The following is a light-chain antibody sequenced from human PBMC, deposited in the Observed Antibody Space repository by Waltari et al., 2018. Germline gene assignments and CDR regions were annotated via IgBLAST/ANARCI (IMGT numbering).Light chain of an antibody. CDR2: ETN. V-gene: IGLV1-51*01. CDR3: GTWDNSLSGWV. Sequence: QSVLTQPPSESAAPGPEVTISCPGAASTIGKHLVSWYQQFPGASPKLLIFETNKRPSGIPDRCSGSKSGTSATLGITGLQTGDEADYYCGTWDNSLSGWVFGTGTKLTVL. J-gene: IGLJ3*02. CDR1: ASTIGKHL.